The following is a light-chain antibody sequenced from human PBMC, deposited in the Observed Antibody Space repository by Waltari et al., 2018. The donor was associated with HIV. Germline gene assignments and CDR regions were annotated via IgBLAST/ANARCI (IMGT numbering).Light chain of an antibody. CDR3: QQSYTTPRT. CDR1: QSTSNF. CDR2: AAS. J-gene: IGKJ1*01. V-gene: IGKV1-39*01. Sequence: DIQMTQSPSSLSVSVGDRVTITCRASQSTSNFLNWYQQKPGKAPKLLISAASSLQSGVPSRFSGSGSGTDFTLTISSLQPEDFATYYCQQSYTTPRTFGQGTKVEIK.